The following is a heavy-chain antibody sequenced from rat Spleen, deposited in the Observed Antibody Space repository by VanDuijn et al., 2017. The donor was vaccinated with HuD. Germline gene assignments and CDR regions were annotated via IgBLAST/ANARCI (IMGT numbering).Heavy chain of an antibody. CDR3: TDDGYYHVN. J-gene: IGHJ2*01. D-gene: IGHD1-12*03. CDR1: GFTFSNYG. V-gene: IGHV5-25*01. CDR2: ISTSGGST. Sequence: EVQLVESGGGLVQPGRSMKLSCAASGFTFSNYGMAWVRQAPTKGLEWVASISTSGGSTYYRDSVKGRFTISRDNAKSTLYLQMDSLRSEDTATYYCTDDGYYHVNWGQGVMVTVSS.